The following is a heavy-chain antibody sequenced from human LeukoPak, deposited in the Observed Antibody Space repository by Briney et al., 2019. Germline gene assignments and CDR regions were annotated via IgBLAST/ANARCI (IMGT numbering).Heavy chain of an antibody. D-gene: IGHD4-17*01. Sequence: PGGSLRLSCAASGFTVSSNYMSWVRQAPGKGLEWVSVIYSGGSTYYADSVKGRFTISRDNSKNTLYLQMNSLRAEDTAVYYCARAENGDYVDYWGQGTLVTVSS. CDR2: IYSGGST. V-gene: IGHV3-66*01. CDR1: GFTVSSNY. J-gene: IGHJ4*02. CDR3: ARAENGDYVDY.